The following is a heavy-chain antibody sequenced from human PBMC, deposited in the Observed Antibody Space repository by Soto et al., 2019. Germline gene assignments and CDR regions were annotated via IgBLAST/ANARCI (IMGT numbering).Heavy chain of an antibody. CDR3: ARDSRFAFDI. J-gene: IGHJ3*02. D-gene: IGHD3-3*01. CDR1: GFTFSSCS. CDR2: ISGGSGAI. Sequence: EVQLVESGGGLVQPGGSLRLSCAASGFTFSSCSMNWVRQAPGKGLEWISYISGGSGAIYYADSVKGRFTISRDNAKNSLYLQMNSLRDEDTAVFYCARDSRFAFDIWGQGTMVTVSS. V-gene: IGHV3-48*02.